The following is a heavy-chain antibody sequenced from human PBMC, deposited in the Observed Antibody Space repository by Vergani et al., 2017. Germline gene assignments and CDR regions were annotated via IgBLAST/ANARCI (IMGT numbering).Heavy chain of an antibody. Sequence: QMQLQESGPGLVKPPGTLSLTCDVSGDSTISSNWWSGFRQPPGKGLGWIGEIYHSGRINYNPSLKSRVTISVDKSKNHFSLKLSTVTAADTAVYYCARSLWFKELSYGMDVWGQGTTVTVAS. CDR1: GDSTISSNW. CDR3: ARSLWFKELSYGMDV. D-gene: IGHD3-10*01. V-gene: IGHV4-4*03. J-gene: IGHJ6*02. CDR2: IYHSGRI.